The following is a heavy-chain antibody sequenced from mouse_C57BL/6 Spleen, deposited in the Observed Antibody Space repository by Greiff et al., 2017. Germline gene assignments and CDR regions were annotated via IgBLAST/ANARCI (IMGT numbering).Heavy chain of an antibody. J-gene: IGHJ4*01. Sequence: QVQLKESGPELVKPGASVKISCKASGYAFSSSWMNWVKQRPGKGLEWIGRIYPGDGDTNYNGKFKGKATLTADKSSSTAYMQLSSLTSEDSAVYFCARSPLLPPMDYWGQGTSVTVSS. D-gene: IGHD1-1*01. CDR3: ARSPLLPPMDY. V-gene: IGHV1-82*01. CDR1: GYAFSSSW. CDR2: IYPGDGDT.